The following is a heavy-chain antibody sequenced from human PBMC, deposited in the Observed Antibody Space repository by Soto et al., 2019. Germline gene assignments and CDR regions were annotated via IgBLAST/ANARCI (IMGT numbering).Heavy chain of an antibody. Sequence: QVQLVQSGAEVKKPGASVKVSCKASGYTFTSYGISWVRQAPGQGLEWMGWISAYNGNTNYAQKLQGRVTMTTDTATSTAYMERRSLRSDDTAVYYCARDRESVDYGEFNWFDPWGQGTLVTVSS. V-gene: IGHV1-18*01. CDR2: ISAYNGNT. CDR1: GYTFTSYG. CDR3: ARDRESVDYGEFNWFDP. J-gene: IGHJ5*02. D-gene: IGHD4-17*01.